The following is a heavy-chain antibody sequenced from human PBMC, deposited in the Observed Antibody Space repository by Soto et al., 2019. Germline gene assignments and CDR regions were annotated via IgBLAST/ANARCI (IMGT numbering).Heavy chain of an antibody. CDR1: GGTFSSYV. D-gene: IGHD6-13*01. J-gene: IGHJ6*02. CDR3: ARIREQGQQLVRYYYYYGMDV. CDR2: IIPIFGTA. V-gene: IGHV1-69*01. Sequence: EASVEVSCKASGGTFSSYVISWVLQAPGQGLEWMGGIIPIFGTANYAQKFQGRVTITADESTSTAYMELSSLRSEDTAVYYCARIREQGQQLVRYYYYYGMDVWGQGTTVTVSS.